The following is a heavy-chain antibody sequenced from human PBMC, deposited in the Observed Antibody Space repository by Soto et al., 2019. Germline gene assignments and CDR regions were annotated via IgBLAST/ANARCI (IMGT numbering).Heavy chain of an antibody. D-gene: IGHD3-10*01. CDR3: ARGGITMVRGVIYWFDP. CDR2: IYYSGST. Sequence: PETLPLTCTLPGGSISSHFWSWVRQPPGKGLDWNWHIYYSGSTNYNPSLKSRVTISVDTSKNQFSLKLSSVTAADTAGYYCARGGITMVRGVIYWFDPWGQGTLVTVSS. J-gene: IGHJ5*02. CDR1: GGSISSHF. V-gene: IGHV4-59*11.